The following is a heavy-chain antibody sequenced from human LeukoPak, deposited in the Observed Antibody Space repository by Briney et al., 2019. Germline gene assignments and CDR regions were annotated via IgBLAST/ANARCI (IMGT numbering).Heavy chain of an antibody. J-gene: IGHJ4*02. CDR2: INHSGST. CDR3: ARRVPTSWWAWCDY. CDR1: GGSFSSGY. Sequence: PSETLSLTCTVSGGSFSSGYWSWIRQPPGKGLEWIGEINHSGSTNYNPSLKSRVTISVDTSKNQFSLKLSSVTAADTAVYYCARRVPTSWWAWCDYWGRGTLVTVSS. V-gene: IGHV4-34*01. D-gene: IGHD2-15*01.